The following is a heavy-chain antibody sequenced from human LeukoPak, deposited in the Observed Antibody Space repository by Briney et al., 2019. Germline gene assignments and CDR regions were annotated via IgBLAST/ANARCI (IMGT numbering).Heavy chain of an antibody. CDR1: GGSFSGYY. V-gene: IGHV4-34*01. CDR3: ARDPPFDY. J-gene: IGHJ4*02. Sequence: SETLSLTCAVYGGSFSGYYWSWIRQPPGKWLEWIGEINHSGSTNYNPSLKSRVTISVDTSKNQFSLKLSSVTAADTAVYYCARDPPFDYWGQGTLVTVSS. CDR2: INHSGST.